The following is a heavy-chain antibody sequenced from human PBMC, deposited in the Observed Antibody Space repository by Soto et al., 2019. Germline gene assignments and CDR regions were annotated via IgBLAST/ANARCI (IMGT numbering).Heavy chain of an antibody. Sequence: SETLSLTCTVSGGSISSGGYYWSWIRQHPGKGLEWIGYIYYSGSTYYNPSLKSRVTISVDTSKNQFSLKLSSVTAADTAVYYCARDRTPTYYYDSSGYWAFDAFYIWGQGTMVTVSS. D-gene: IGHD3-22*01. CDR2: IYYSGST. J-gene: IGHJ3*02. CDR3: ARDRTPTYYYDSSGYWAFDAFYI. V-gene: IGHV4-31*03. CDR1: GGSISSGGYY.